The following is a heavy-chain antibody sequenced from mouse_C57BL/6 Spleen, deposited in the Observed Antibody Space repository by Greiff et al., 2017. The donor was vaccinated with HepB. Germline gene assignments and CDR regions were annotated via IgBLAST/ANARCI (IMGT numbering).Heavy chain of an antibody. D-gene: IGHD2-4*01. J-gene: IGHJ3*01. Sequence: VQLQQSGAELVKPGASVKLSCKASGYTFTSYWMQWVKQRPGQGLEWIGEIDPSDSYTNYNQKFKGKATLTVDTSSSTAYMQLSSLTSEDSAVYYCASSYYEYEGWFAYWGQGTLVTVSA. CDR2: IDPSDSYT. CDR1: GYTFTSYW. CDR3: ASSYYEYEGWFAY. V-gene: IGHV1-50*01.